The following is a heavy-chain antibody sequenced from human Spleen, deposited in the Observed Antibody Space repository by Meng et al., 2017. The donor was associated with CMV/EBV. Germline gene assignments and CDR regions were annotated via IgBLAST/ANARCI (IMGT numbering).Heavy chain of an antibody. V-gene: IGHV3-7*01. D-gene: IGHD3-3*02. CDR3: ARDAFIFGGYTEGDGLYYYYYGMDV. CDR2: IKQDGSEK. Sequence: GGSLRLSCAASGFTFSSYWMSWVRQAPGKGLEWVANIKQDGSEKYYVDSVKGRFTISRDNAKNSLYLQMNSLRAEDTAVYYCARDAFIFGGYTEGDGLYYYYYGMDVWGQGTTVTVS. J-gene: IGHJ6*02. CDR1: GFTFSSYW.